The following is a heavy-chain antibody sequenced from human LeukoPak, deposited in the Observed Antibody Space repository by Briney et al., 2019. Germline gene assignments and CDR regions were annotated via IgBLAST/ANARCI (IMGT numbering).Heavy chain of an antibody. CDR3: AKGENWDYDSSGQGY. J-gene: IGHJ4*02. Sequence: GGSLRLSCAASGFTFSTYSMNWVRQAPGKGLEWVSFISNSGSFIYYADSLKGRFTISRDNAKNSLYLQMNSLRAEDTALYYCAKGENWDYDSSGQGYWGQGTLVTVSS. D-gene: IGHD3-22*01. CDR1: GFTFSTYS. V-gene: IGHV3-21*04. CDR2: ISNSGSFI.